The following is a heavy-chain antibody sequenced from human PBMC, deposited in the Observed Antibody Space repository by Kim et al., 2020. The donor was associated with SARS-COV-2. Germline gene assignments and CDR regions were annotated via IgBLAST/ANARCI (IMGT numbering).Heavy chain of an antibody. CDR3: AKFFGYSYGPFDY. V-gene: IGHV3-30*18. J-gene: IGHJ4*02. CDR2: ISYDGSNK. CDR1: GFTFSSYG. D-gene: IGHD5-18*01. Sequence: GGSLRLSCAASGFTFSSYGMHWVRQAPGKGLEWVAVISYDGSNKYYADSVKGRFTISRDNSKNTLYLQMNSLRAEDTAVYYCAKFFGYSYGPFDYWGQGTLVTVSS.